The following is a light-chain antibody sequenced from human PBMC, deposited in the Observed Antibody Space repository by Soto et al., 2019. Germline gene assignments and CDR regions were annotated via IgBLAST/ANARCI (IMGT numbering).Light chain of an antibody. V-gene: IGKV1-5*01. Sequence: ILMTHSPVTLSAYQRDRVTISCRASQSISSCLAWYQQKPGEAPKLLIFDASSMESGVPSSCSGSGSGTEFTLIISSLQPADFATYYCQQYNSYSWTFGQGTKVDIK. CDR2: DAS. CDR1: QSISSC. J-gene: IGKJ1*01. CDR3: QQYNSYSWT.